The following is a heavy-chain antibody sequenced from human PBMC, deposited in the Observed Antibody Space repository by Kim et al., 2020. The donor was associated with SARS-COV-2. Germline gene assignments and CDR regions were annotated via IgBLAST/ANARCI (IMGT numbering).Heavy chain of an antibody. Sequence: EYAASVKGRFTISRDDSKGIAYLQMNSLKTEDTAVYYCTRDLGDPPLFDYWGQGTLVTVSS. J-gene: IGHJ4*02. V-gene: IGHV3-49*02. D-gene: IGHD4-17*01. CDR3: TRDLGDPPLFDY.